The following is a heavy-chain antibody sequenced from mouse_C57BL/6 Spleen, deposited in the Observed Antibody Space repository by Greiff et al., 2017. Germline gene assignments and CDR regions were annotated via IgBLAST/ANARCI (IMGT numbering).Heavy chain of an antibody. D-gene: IGHD2-3*01. Sequence: QVQLQQSGPELVKPGASVKISCKASGYAFSSSWMNWVKQRPGKGLEWIGRIYPGDGDTNYNGKFKGKATLTADKSSSTAYMHLSSLTSEDSAVYFWAPRDGYYGYFEVWGTGTTVTVSS. CDR1: GYAFSSSW. V-gene: IGHV1-82*01. CDR2: IYPGDGDT. CDR3: APRDGYYGYFEV. J-gene: IGHJ1*03.